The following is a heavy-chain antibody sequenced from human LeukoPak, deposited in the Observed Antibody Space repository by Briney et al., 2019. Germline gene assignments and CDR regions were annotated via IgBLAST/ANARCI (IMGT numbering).Heavy chain of an antibody. V-gene: IGHV4-39*01. Sequence: SETLSLTCTVSGGSISSSNYYWGWIRQPPGKGLEWIGTIYYSGTTYYNPSLQSRVTIFEDTSKNQFSLMLTSVTAADTAVYYCARQISDYYYYYMDVWGKGTTVTVSS. CDR1: GGSISSSNYY. CDR3: ARQISDYYYYYMDV. CDR2: IYYSGTT. J-gene: IGHJ6*03. D-gene: IGHD2-15*01.